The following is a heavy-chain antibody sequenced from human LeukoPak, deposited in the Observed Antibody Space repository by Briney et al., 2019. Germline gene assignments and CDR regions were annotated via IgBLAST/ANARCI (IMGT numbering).Heavy chain of an antibody. CDR3: ARMTTGHDY. CDR2: VNHSGYT. Sequence: SETLSLTCGVSGTSFTCYYWSWIRQTPGKGLEWIGEVNHSGYTNMNPSLKSRVTISVDTSKNQFSLMMTSVTAADTAVYFCARMTTGHDYWGQGILVTVSS. J-gene: IGHJ4*02. V-gene: IGHV4-34*01. CDR1: GTSFTCYY. D-gene: IGHD4-17*01.